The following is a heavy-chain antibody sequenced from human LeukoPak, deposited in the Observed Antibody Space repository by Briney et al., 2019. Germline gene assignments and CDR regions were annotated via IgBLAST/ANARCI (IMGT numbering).Heavy chain of an antibody. CDR3: ASPYCSSTSCSLDAFDI. CDR1: GYTFTGYY. J-gene: IGHJ3*02. V-gene: IGHV1-2*02. D-gene: IGHD2-2*01. Sequence: GASVKVSCKASGYTFTGYYMHWVRQAPGQGLEWMGWINPNSGGTNHAQKFQGRVTMTRDTSISTAYMELSRLRSDDTAVYYCASPYCSSTSCSLDAFDIWGQGTMVTVSS. CDR2: INPNSGGT.